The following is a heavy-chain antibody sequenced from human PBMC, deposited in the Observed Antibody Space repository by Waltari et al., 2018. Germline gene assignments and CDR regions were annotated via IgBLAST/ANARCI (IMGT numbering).Heavy chain of an antibody. D-gene: IGHD6-6*01. V-gene: IGHV3-9*01. CDR1: GFSFDDYA. CDR3: VKDRGLYSSSSGLDY. Sequence: EVQLVESGGGLVQPGRSLRLSCAASGFSFDDYAMHWVRQAPGEGLEWVSGSSWKSGSTAYADSVEGRFTISRDNAKNSLYLQMHSLRPEDTALYYCVKDRGLYSSSSGLDYWGQGTLVTVSS. J-gene: IGHJ4*02. CDR2: SSWKSGST.